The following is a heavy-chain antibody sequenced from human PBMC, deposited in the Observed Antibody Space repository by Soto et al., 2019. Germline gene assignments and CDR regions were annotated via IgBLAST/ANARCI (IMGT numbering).Heavy chain of an antibody. CDR3: GRQAEH. CDR2: LDYGGTA. J-gene: IGHJ1*01. V-gene: IGHV4-39*01. Sequence: SGTLSLTYYVSGVSISRTTYTWGCVRQHPGQGLEWIGTLDYGGTALYNPSFKRRINLSADPSNNQVSLTVTAETASVTAVYYCGRQAEHWGQGALVTVSS. CDR1: GVSISRTTYT.